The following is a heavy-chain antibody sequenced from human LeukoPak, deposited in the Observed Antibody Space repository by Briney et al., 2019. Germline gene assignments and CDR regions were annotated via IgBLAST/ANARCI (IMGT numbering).Heavy chain of an antibody. CDR2: ISSSSYI. D-gene: IGHD5-18*01. Sequence: GGSLRLSCAASGFTFSSYSMNWVRQAPGKGLECVSSISSSSYIYYADSVKGRFTISRDNAKNSLYLQMNSLRAEDTAVYYCARSNTVDTAMAPMRGYYYGMDVWGQGTTVTVSS. CDR3: ARSNTVDTAMAPMRGYYYGMDV. V-gene: IGHV3-21*01. CDR1: GFTFSSYS. J-gene: IGHJ6*02.